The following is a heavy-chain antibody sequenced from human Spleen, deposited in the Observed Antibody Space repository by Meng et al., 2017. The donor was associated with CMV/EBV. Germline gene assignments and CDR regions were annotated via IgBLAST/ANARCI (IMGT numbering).Heavy chain of an antibody. CDR2: ISSSGGTT. CDR3: AKDRYCSSTTCPGSY. V-gene: IGHV3-23*01. CDR1: GFTFSSYA. Sequence: LKISCTASGFTFSSYAMSWVRQAPGKGLEWVSGISSSGGTTYYADSVKGRFTISRDNSKNTLYVQMNSLEAEDTAVYYCAKDRYCSSTTCPGSYWGQGTLVTVSS. J-gene: IGHJ4*02. D-gene: IGHD2-2*01.